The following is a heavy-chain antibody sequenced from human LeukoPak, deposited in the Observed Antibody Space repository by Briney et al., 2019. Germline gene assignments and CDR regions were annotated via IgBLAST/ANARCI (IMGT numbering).Heavy chain of an antibody. Sequence: GGSLRLSCAASGFTFSSYAMHWVRQAPGKGLEWVAVISYDGSNKYYADSVKGRFTISRDNSNNTLYLQMNSLRAEDTAVYYCAQGFTGYSYARPDYWGQGTLVTVSS. J-gene: IGHJ4*02. V-gene: IGHV3-30*04. CDR3: AQGFTGYSYARPDY. CDR1: GFTFSSYA. CDR2: ISYDGSNK. D-gene: IGHD5-18*01.